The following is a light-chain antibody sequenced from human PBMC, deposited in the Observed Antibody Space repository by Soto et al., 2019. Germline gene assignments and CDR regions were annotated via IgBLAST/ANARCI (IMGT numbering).Light chain of an antibody. Sequence: DFQMTQSPPTLSASVGDSVTITCRASQSINNWLAWYQQKPGKAPKVLIYGASNLESGVPSRFSGSGSGTEFTLTISSLQPDDFATYYCQQYNSYRYTFGQGTKVDIK. CDR1: QSINNW. CDR2: GAS. J-gene: IGKJ2*01. CDR3: QQYNSYRYT. V-gene: IGKV1-5*01.